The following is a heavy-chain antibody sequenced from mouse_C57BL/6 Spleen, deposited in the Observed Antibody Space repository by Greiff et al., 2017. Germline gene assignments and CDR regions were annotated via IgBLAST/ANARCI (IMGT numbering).Heavy chain of an antibody. J-gene: IGHJ2*01. V-gene: IGHV1-53*01. Sequence: QVQLQQPGTELVKPGASVKLSCKASGYTFTSYWMHWVKQRPGQGLEWIGNINPSNGGTNYNEKFKSKATLTVDKSSSTAYMQRSSLTSEDSAVYYCARGEEGLYYFDYWGQGTTLTVSS. D-gene: IGHD3-3*01. CDR1: GYTFTSYW. CDR3: ARGEEGLYYFDY. CDR2: INPSNGGT.